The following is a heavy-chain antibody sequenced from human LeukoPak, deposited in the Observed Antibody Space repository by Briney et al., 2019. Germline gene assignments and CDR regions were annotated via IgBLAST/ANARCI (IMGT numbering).Heavy chain of an antibody. CDR2: IYPDDSDT. D-gene: IGHD4-23*01. CDR3: ARRSYGGKDFDY. J-gene: IGHJ4*02. V-gene: IGHV5-51*01. Sequence: RQMPGKGLEWMGIIYPDDSDTRYSPSFQGQVTISADKSISTAYLQWSSLKASDTAMYYCARRSYGGKDFDYWGQGTLVTVSS.